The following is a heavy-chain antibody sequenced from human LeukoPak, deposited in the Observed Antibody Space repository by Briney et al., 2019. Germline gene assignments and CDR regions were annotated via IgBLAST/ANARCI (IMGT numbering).Heavy chain of an antibody. CDR2: ISTNGDST. J-gene: IGHJ4*02. CDR1: GFTFSTYA. V-gene: IGHV3-64*01. CDR3: ARWASTSCYDY. Sequence: GSLRLSCAASGFTFSTYAMHWVRQAPGKQLEHVSAISTNGDSTYYANSVKGRFTISRDNSKNTLHLQMGSLRVEDMAVYYCARWASTSCYDYWGQGTLVTVSS. D-gene: IGHD2-2*01.